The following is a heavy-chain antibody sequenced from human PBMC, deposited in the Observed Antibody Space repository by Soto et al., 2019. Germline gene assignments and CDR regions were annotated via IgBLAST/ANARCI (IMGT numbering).Heavy chain of an antibody. CDR2: INSDGSST. V-gene: IGHV3-74*01. CDR1: GFTFSSYL. Sequence: PEGSLRLSCAASGFTFSSYLMHWVRQAPGKGLVWVSRINSDGSSTSYADSVKGRFTISRDNAKNTLYLQMNSLRAEDTAVYYCTKGYCSSTSCPPSDYWGQGTLVTVSS. D-gene: IGHD2-2*01. CDR3: TKGYCSSTSCPPSDY. J-gene: IGHJ4*02.